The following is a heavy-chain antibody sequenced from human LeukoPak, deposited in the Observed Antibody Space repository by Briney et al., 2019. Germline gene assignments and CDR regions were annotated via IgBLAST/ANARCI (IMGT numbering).Heavy chain of an antibody. Sequence: WASVTVSFTSSAYTFTVYYMHWVRQPPGQGLAWVGWINPNSGGTNYAQKFQGRVTMTRDTSISTAYMELSRLRSDDTAVYYCARDRRYSSSFDYWGQGTLVTVSS. CDR3: ARDRRYSSSFDY. CDR2: INPNSGGT. D-gene: IGHD6-13*01. CDR1: AYTFTVYY. J-gene: IGHJ4*02. V-gene: IGHV1-2*02.